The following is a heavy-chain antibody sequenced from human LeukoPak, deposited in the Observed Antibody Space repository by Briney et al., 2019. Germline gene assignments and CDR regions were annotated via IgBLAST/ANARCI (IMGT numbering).Heavy chain of an antibody. CDR2: ISAYNGNT. V-gene: IGHV1-18*01. D-gene: IGHD6-13*01. Sequence: ASVKVSCKASGYTFTSYGISWVRQAPGQGLEWMGWISAYNGNTNYAQKLQGRVTMTTDTSTSTAYMELRSLRSDDTAVYYCAITAPIAAAGTLGIFDYWGQGTLVTVSS. J-gene: IGHJ4*02. CDR1: GYTFTSYG. CDR3: AITAPIAAAGTLGIFDY.